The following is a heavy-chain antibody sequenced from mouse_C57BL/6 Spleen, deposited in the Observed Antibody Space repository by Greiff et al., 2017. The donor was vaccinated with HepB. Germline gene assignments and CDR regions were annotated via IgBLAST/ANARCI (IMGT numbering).Heavy chain of an antibody. V-gene: IGHV1-26*01. J-gene: IGHJ1*03. CDR2: INPNNGGT. CDR3: ARGTVV. CDR1: GYTFTDYY. Sequence: VQLQQSGPELVKPGASVKISCKASGYTFTDYYMNWVKQSHGKSLEWIGDINPNNGGTSYNQKFKGKATLTVDKSSSTAYMELRSLTSEDSAVYYCARGTVVWGTGTTVTVSS. D-gene: IGHD1-1*01.